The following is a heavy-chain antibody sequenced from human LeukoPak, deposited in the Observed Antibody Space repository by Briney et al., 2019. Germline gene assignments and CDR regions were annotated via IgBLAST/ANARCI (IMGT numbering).Heavy chain of an antibody. CDR3: ARDRSRLWFGKLLGPFVN. J-gene: IGHJ4*02. Sequence: ASVKVSCKASGGTFSSYAISWVRQAPGQGLEWMGGIIPIFGTANYAQKFQGRVTITMDESTSTAYMELSSLRSEDTAVYYCARDRSRLWFGKLLGPFVNWGQGTLVTVSS. CDR1: GGTFSSYA. D-gene: IGHD3-10*01. CDR2: IIPIFGTA. V-gene: IGHV1-69*05.